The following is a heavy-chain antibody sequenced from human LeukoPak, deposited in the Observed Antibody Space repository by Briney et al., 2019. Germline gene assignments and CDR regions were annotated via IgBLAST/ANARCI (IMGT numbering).Heavy chain of an antibody. D-gene: IGHD3-16*02. CDR1: GFTFSSYG. J-gene: IGHJ4*02. CDR3: AKRGYDYVWGSYPDY. V-gene: IGHV3-7*03. Sequence: PGGSLRLSCAASGFTFSSYGMHWVRQAPGKGLEWVAIINQAGSETFYVDSVKGRFTISRDNAKTSLYLQMNSLRAEDTAVYYCAKRGYDYVWGSYPDYWGQGTLVTVSS. CDR2: INQAGSET.